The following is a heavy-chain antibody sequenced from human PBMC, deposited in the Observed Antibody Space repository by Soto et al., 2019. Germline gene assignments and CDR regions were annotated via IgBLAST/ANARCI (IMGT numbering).Heavy chain of an antibody. CDR1: GGSISSSSYY. J-gene: IGHJ4*02. CDR3: ARHMGYSSRGYYFDY. CDR2: IYYSGST. Sequence: ASETLSLTCTVSGGSISSSSYYWGWIRQPPGKGLEWIGSIYYSGSTYYNPSLKSRVTISVDTSKNQFSLKLSSVTAADTAVYYCARHMGYSSRGYYFDYWGQGTLVTVSP. V-gene: IGHV4-39*01. D-gene: IGHD6-13*01.